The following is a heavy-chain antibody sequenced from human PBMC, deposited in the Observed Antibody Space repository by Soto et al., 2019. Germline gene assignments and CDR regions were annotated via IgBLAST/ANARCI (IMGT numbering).Heavy chain of an antibody. V-gene: IGHV3-23*01. D-gene: IGHD1-20*01. Sequence: DVQLLESGGGLVQPGGSMTLSCAASRCPFGDFAMSRVRRAPGMGLEWVSSIDGTRIDTHYADSVKGRFTISRDNSRNKLYLQIDSLRDEDTAVYYCAKDAVPYNGKWDWVDSCGQRTLVIVSS. J-gene: IGHJ5*01. CDR2: IDGTRIDT. CDR3: AKDAVPYNGKWDWVDS. CDR1: RCPFGDFA.